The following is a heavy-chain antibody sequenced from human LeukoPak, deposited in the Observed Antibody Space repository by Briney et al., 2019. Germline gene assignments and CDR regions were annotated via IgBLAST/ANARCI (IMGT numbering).Heavy chain of an antibody. J-gene: IGHJ3*02. CDR2: ISYDGSNK. D-gene: IGHD1-26*01. Sequence: GGSLRLSCAASGFTFSSYGMHWVRQAPGKGLEWVAVISYDGSNKYYADSVKGRFTISRDNSKNTLYLQMSSLRAEDTAVYYCAKAQIVGATLDAFDIWGQGTMVTVSS. V-gene: IGHV3-30*18. CDR1: GFTFSSYG. CDR3: AKAQIVGATLDAFDI.